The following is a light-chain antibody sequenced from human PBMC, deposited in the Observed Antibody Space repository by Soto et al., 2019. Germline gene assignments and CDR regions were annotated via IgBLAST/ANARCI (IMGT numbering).Light chain of an antibody. Sequence: DIHMTQSPSALSASVGDSVTITCRASQSVRDWLAWYQQKPGKAPKLLMYDVSTLEGGVPSRFSGSGSGTEFTLTINNLQPDDFATYFCQQYDSDVFSFGGGTKVEMK. J-gene: IGKJ4*01. CDR3: QQYDSDVFS. CDR1: QSVRDW. V-gene: IGKV1-5*01. CDR2: DVS.